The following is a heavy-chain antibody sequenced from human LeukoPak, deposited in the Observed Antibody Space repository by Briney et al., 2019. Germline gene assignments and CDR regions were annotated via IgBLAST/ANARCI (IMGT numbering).Heavy chain of an antibody. CDR1: GGSISSYY. J-gene: IGHJ1*01. V-gene: IGHV4-4*08. D-gene: IGHD3-22*01. CDR3: ARGYYESSGYYYYHF. CDR2: IYTSGST. Sequence: SETLSLTCTVSGGSISSYYWSWIRQPPGKGLEWIGRIYTSGSTNYNPSLKSRVTISVDTSKNQFSLKLSSVTAADTAVYYCARGYYESSGYYYYHFWGQGTLVTVSS.